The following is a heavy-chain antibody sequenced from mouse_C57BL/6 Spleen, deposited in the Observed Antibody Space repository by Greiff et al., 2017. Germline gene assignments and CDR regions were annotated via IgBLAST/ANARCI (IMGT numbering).Heavy chain of an antibody. D-gene: IGHD4-1*01. CDR2: IDPETGGT. V-gene: IGHV1-15*01. Sequence: VQLQQSGAEPVRPGASVTLSCKASGYTFTDYEMHWVKQTPVHGLEWIGAIDPETGGTAYNQKFKGKAILTADKSSSTAYMELRSLTSEDSAVYYCTRRGNWDGGFAYWGQGTLVTVSA. CDR3: TRRGNWDGGFAY. J-gene: IGHJ3*01. CDR1: GYTFTDYE.